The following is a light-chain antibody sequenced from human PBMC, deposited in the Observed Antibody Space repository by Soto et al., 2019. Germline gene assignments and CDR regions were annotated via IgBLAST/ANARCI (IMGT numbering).Light chain of an antibody. CDR3: QQYSSLWT. CDR2: DAS. CDR1: QTVSRSA. Sequence: EIVLTQSPGTLSLSPGERATLSCRASQTVSRSALAWYQQKPGQAPRLLIYDASNRATGIPDRFSGSGSGTDFTLSISRLEPEDFAVYYCQQYSSLWTFGQGTKVDIK. V-gene: IGKV3-20*01. J-gene: IGKJ1*01.